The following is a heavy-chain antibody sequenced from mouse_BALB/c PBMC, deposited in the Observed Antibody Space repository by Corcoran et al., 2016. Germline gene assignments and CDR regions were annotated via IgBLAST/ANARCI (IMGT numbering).Heavy chain of an antibody. V-gene: IGHV1S56*01. Sequence: QVQLQQSGPELVTPGALVKISCKASGYTFTSYDINWVKQRPGQGLEWIGWIYPGEGSTKYNEKFKGKATLTADKSSSTAYMQLSSLTSENSAVYFCARSFRGSSYYFDYWGQGTTLTVSS. CDR1: GYTFTSYD. CDR3: ARSFRGSSYYFDY. CDR2: IYPGEGST. J-gene: IGHJ2*01. D-gene: IGHD1-1*01.